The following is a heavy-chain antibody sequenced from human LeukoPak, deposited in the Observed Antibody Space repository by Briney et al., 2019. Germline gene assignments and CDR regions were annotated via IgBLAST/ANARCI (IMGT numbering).Heavy chain of an antibody. CDR1: GFTFSIYW. D-gene: IGHD3-22*01. CDR3: ASSLVGDGRGYDAFDI. J-gene: IGHJ3*02. Sequence: PGGSLRLSCAASGFTFSIYWMSWVRQGPGKGLVWVSRINSHGTSTNYADSVKGRFTVSRDNSKNTLYLQMNSLRVEDTAVYYCASSLVGDGRGYDAFDIWGQGTMVIVSS. V-gene: IGHV3-74*01. CDR2: INSHGTST.